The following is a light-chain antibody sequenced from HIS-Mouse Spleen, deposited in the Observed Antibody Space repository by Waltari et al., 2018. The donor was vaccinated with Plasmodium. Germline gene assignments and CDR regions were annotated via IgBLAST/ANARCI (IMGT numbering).Light chain of an antibody. CDR3: CSYAGSSTFV. CDR1: SSDVGSYTL. J-gene: IGLJ3*02. Sequence: QSALTQPASVSGSPGQSITISCTGTSSDVGSYTLVSWYQQHPGKAPKLMLYEGSKRPSGVSNRFAGSKSGNTASLTISGLQAEDEADYYCCSYAGSSTFVFGGGTKLTVL. CDR2: EGS. V-gene: IGLV2-23*03.